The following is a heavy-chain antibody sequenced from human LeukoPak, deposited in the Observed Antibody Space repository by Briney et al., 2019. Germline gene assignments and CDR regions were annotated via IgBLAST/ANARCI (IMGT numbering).Heavy chain of an antibody. V-gene: IGHV3-74*01. J-gene: IGHJ4*02. CDR3: ARDRAAFGVVQVGY. CDR2: INSDGTNT. CDR1: TFTFSRYW. D-gene: IGHD3-3*01. Sequence: PRGSLRLSCAASTFTFSRYWMHWVRQAPGTGLVWVSRINSDGTNTYYADSVKGRFTISRDNTKNTLYLQMNSLRTEDTAVYYCARDRAAFGVVQVGYWGQGTLVTVSS.